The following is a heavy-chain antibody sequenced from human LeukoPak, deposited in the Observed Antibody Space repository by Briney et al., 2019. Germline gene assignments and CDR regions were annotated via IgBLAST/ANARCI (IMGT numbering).Heavy chain of an antibody. CDR3: ARQDYDDYYFDY. V-gene: IGHV4-34*01. J-gene: IGHJ4*02. D-gene: IGHD4-17*01. CDR2: VYHDRST. CDR1: GGSFSGYY. Sequence: PSETLSLTCAVYGGSFSGYYWSWIRQPPGKGLEWIGDVYHDRSTNYNPSLKSRVIISADTSKNQFSLKLSSVTAADTAVYCCARQDYDDYYFDYWAQGTLVTVSS.